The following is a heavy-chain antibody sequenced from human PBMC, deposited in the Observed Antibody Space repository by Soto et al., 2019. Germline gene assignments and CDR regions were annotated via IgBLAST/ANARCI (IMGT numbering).Heavy chain of an antibody. CDR3: ARTSGGTYSFDP. D-gene: IGHD3-10*01. V-gene: IGHV4-4*02. CDR1: GDSITNNNW. CDR2: MHHGGNP. Sequence: QVQLQESGPGLAKPSGTLSLTCAVSGDSITNNNWWTWLRQSPGKGLEWIGEMHHGGNPDYNPSLRSRVNISVDKSKNQFSLHLSSVTAADSAVYYCARTSGGTYSFDPWGQGTLVTVSS. J-gene: IGHJ5*02.